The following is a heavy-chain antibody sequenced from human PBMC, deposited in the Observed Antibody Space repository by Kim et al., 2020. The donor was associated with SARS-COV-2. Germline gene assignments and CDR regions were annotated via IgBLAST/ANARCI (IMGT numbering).Heavy chain of an antibody. CDR1: GFTFSSYA. V-gene: IGHV3-30*04. Sequence: GGSLRLSCAASGFTFSSYAMHWVRQAPGKGLEWVAVISYDGSNKYYADSVKGRFTISRDNSKNTLYLQMNSLRAEDTAVYYCARDTGEPSRLTRLYSYGVGPFDYWGQGTLVTVSS. CDR2: ISYDGSNK. J-gene: IGHJ4*02. CDR3: ARDTGEPSRLTRLYSYGVGPFDY. D-gene: IGHD5-18*01.